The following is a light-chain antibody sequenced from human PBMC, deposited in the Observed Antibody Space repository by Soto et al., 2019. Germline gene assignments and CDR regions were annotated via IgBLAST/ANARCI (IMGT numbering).Light chain of an antibody. J-gene: IGKJ1*01. CDR2: GAS. CDR3: QQRSNWPPWT. Sequence: EIVMTQSPATLSVSPGERATLSCRASQSVSSILAWYQQKPGQAPRLLIYGASNRATGIPARFSGSGSGTDFTLTISRLEPEDFAVYYCQQRSNWPPWTFGQGTKVDIK. CDR1: QSVSSI. V-gene: IGKV3-11*01.